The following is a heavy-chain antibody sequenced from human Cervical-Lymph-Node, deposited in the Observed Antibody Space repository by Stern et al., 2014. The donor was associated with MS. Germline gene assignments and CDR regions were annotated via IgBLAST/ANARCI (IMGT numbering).Heavy chain of an antibody. CDR3: ASAYSSSHYYFDY. D-gene: IGHD6-13*01. CDR1: GFSFSRYA. V-gene: IGHV3-33*01. Sequence: VQLVESGGGVVQPGRSLRLSCAASGFSFSRYAMHWVRQAPGKGLEWVALIWYDGSNPYYADSVTGRFTISRDNFKNTLYLQMNSLRAKDTAVYYCASAYSSSHYYFDYWGQGTLVTVSS. CDR2: IWYDGSNP. J-gene: IGHJ4*02.